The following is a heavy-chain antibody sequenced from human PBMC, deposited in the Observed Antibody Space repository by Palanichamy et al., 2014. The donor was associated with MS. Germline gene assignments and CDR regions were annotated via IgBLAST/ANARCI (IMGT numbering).Heavy chain of an antibody. CDR1: GFTFSTYA. CDR2: ISGSGGDSGGST. CDR3: AKDSVVSTKWQLGQKRGYFDY. Sequence: EVQLLESGGGSVQPGGSLRLSCAASGFTFSTYAMTWVRQAPGKGLEWVSGISGSGGDSGGSTYYAGSVKGRFTISRDNSKNTLYLQMNSLRAEDTAVYYCAKDSVVSTKWQLGQKRGYFDYWGQGTLVTVSS. J-gene: IGHJ4*02. D-gene: IGHD6-6*01. V-gene: IGHV3-23*01.